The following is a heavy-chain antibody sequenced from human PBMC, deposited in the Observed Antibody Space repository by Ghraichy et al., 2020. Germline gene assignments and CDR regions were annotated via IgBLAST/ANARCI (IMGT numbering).Heavy chain of an antibody. CDR1: GYTFSDYG. CDR3: ARAARALKGFTGYDYEDY. CDR2: TGAGNGDR. Sequence: ASVKVSCKASGYTFSDYGISWVRQAPGQGLEWMGWTGAGNGDRKYAQNVQDRITMTTDTSTTTAYMELRSLKSDDTAVYYCARAARALKGFTGYDYEDYWGQGTLVTVSS. J-gene: IGHJ4*01. D-gene: IGHD5-12*01. V-gene: IGHV1-18*01.